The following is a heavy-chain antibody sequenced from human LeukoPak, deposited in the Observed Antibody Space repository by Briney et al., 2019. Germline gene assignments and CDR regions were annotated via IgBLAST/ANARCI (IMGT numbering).Heavy chain of an antibody. V-gene: IGHV3-48*04. CDR1: GFTFSSYS. CDR3: ASGYRVREFDY. D-gene: IGHD5-12*01. J-gene: IGHJ4*02. Sequence: GGSLRLSCAASGFTFSSYSMNWVRQAPGKGLEWVSYISSSSSTIYYADSVKGRFTISRDNAKNSLYLQMNSLRAEDTAVYYCASGYRVREFDYWGQGTLVTVSS. CDR2: ISSSSSTI.